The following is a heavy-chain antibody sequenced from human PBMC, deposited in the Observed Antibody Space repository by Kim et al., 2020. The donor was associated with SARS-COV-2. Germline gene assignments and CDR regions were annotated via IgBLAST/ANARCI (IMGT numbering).Heavy chain of an antibody. D-gene: IGHD6-19*01. Sequence: YYNPYLKSRVTISVDTSKNQFSLKLSSVTAADTAVYYCARDERQWLAFDYWGQGTLVTVSS. CDR3: ARDERQWLAFDY. J-gene: IGHJ4*02. V-gene: IGHV4-39*07.